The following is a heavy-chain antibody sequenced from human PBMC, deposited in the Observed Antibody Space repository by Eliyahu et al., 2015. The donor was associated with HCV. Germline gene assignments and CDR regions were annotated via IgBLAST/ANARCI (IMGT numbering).Heavy chain of an antibody. D-gene: IGHD3-16*02. CDR1: GGSISSSSYY. CDR3: ARHDRGLYDYVWGSYRYTGLVDY. V-gene: IGHV4-39*01. CDR2: IYYSGST. J-gene: IGHJ4*02. Sequence: QLQLQESGPGLVKPSETLSLTCTVSGGSISSSSYYWGWIRQPPGKGLEWIGSIYYSGSTYYNPSLKSRVTISVDTSKNQFSLKLSSVTAADTAVYYCARHDRGLYDYVWGSYRYTGLVDYWGQGTLVTVSS.